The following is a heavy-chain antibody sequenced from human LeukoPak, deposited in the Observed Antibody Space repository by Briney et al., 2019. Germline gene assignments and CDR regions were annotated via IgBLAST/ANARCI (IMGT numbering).Heavy chain of an antibody. Sequence: GASVKVSCKASGYTFTSYAMNWVRQAPGQGLEWMGGIIPILGTANYAQKFQGRVTITADESASTAYMELSSLRSDDTALYYCARIKRPVNLAARPGRDAFDIWGQGTMVTVSS. CDR2: IIPILGTA. J-gene: IGHJ3*02. D-gene: IGHD6-6*01. CDR3: ARIKRPVNLAARPGRDAFDI. CDR1: GYTFTSYA. V-gene: IGHV1-69*13.